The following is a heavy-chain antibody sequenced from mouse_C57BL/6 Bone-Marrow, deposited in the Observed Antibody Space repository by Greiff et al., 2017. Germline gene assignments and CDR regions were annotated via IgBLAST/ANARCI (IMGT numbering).Heavy chain of an antibody. Sequence: VQLQQSGPGLVQPSQSLSITCTVSGFSLTSYGVHWVRQSPGKGLEWLGVIWRGGSTDYNAAFMSRLSITKDNSKSQVFFKMNSLQADDTAIYYCAKKSAYYREAMDYWGQGTSVTVSS. CDR1: GFSLTSYG. V-gene: IGHV2-5*01. CDR2: IWRGGST. CDR3: AKKSAYYREAMDY. J-gene: IGHJ4*01. D-gene: IGHD2-12*01.